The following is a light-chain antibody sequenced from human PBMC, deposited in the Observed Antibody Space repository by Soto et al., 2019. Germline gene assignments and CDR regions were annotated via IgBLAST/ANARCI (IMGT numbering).Light chain of an antibody. CDR1: ISDVSGYNF. CDR2: DVS. Sequence: QSVLTQPASVSGSPGQSITISCTGTISDVSGYNFVSWYQQYPGEAPKLMIYDVSNRPSGVSNRFSGSKSGNTASLTISGLQAEDEADYYFSSYTSSNTYVFGTGTKLTVL. V-gene: IGLV2-14*03. CDR3: SSYTSSNTYV. J-gene: IGLJ1*01.